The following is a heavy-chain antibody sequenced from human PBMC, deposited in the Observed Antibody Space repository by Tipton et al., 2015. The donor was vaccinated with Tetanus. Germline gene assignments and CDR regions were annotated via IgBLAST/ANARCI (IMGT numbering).Heavy chain of an antibody. CDR2: IWYDGSNK. V-gene: IGHV3-33*01. J-gene: IGHJ6*02. CDR1: GFTFSSYG. Sequence: SLRLSCAASGFTFSSYGMHWVRQAPGKGLEWVAVIWYDGSNKYYADSVKGRFTISRDNSKNTLYLQMNSLRAEDTAVYYCARDEGQWLDPGPSGMDVWGQGTTVTVSS. D-gene: IGHD6-19*01. CDR3: ARDEGQWLDPGPSGMDV.